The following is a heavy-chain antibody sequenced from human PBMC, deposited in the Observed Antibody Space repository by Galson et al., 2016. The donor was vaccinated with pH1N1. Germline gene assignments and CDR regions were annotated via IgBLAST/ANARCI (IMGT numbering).Heavy chain of an antibody. CDR1: GGSISSGSYY. V-gene: IGHV4-61*02. J-gene: IGHJ4*02. Sequence: LSLTCTVSGGSISSGSYYWNWIRQPAGEGLEWIGRLYTSGSTTYNPSLKSRVTMSVDTPKNQFSLRLTSVTAADTAVYYCARDRVALTGIFDYWGQGTLVTVSS. D-gene: IGHD3-10*01. CDR3: ARDRVALTGIFDY. CDR2: LYTSGST.